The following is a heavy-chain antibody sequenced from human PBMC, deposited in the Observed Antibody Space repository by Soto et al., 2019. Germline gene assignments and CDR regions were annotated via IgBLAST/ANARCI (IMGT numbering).Heavy chain of an antibody. D-gene: IGHD3-3*01. V-gene: IGHV3-23*01. CDR1: GFTFSSYA. CDR3: ARSAYMDV. Sequence: GGSLRLSCAASGFTFSSYAMSWVRQAPGKGLEWVSAISGSGGSTYYADSVKGRFTISRDNSENSLYLQMDSLRADVTAVYYAARSAYMDVCDTGTTLTVSS. CDR2: ISGSGGST. J-gene: IGHJ6*03.